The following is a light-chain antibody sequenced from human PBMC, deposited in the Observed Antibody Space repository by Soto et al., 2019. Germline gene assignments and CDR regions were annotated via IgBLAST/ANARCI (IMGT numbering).Light chain of an antibody. CDR2: DVS. J-gene: IGLJ1*01. CDR1: SSDVGGYNY. Sequence: QSDLTQPASVSGSPGQSITISCTGTSSDVGGYNYVSWYQQHPGKAPKLMIYDVSDRPSGISNRFSGSKSGNTASLTISGLQAEDEADYYCSSYKSSSTPLCVFRTGNEVPVL. CDR3: SSYKSSSTPLCV. V-gene: IGLV2-14*01.